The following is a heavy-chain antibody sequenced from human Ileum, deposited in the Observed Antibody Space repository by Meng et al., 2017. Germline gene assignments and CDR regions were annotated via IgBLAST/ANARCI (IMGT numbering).Heavy chain of an antibody. Sequence: SETLSLTCSVSGGPITSSSYYWGWFRQPPGKGLEWIGSIYYTGSTYYNPSLKSRVTISLDTSKIRFSLNLSSVTTADTAVYYCARDLINMIQTADAFDIWGQGTLVTVSS. CDR3: ARDLINMIQTADAFDI. J-gene: IGHJ3*02. D-gene: IGHD3-22*01. V-gene: IGHV4-39*07. CDR1: GGPITSSSYY. CDR2: IYYTGST.